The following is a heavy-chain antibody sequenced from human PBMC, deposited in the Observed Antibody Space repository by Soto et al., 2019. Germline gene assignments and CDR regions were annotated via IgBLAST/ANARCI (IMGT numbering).Heavy chain of an antibody. CDR1: GVTCSSYA. CDR3: AQAELGIRGDSYGAWYFDL. D-gene: IGHD5-18*01. CDR2: ISGSGGST. J-gene: IGHJ2*01. V-gene: IGHV3-23*01. Sequence: EVQLLESGGGLVQPGGSLRLSCAASGVTCSSYAMSWVRQARGKGLEWVSAISGSGGSTYYADSVKGRFTISIDNDKNTRSLRMTSRSAGYTAVYYGAQAELGIRGDSYGAWYFDLCGSGTLVTVSS.